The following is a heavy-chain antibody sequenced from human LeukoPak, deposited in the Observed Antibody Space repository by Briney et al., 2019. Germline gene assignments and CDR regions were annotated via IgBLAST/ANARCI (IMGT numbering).Heavy chain of an antibody. V-gene: IGHV3-66*01. J-gene: IGHJ4*02. Sequence: HPGGSLRLSCEASGFTVSSNHNHMSWVRQAPGKGLEWVSVIYSGGTIFYADSVKGRFTISRDNSKNTVYLEMNSLRAEDTAVYYCARDGENHYYDYWGQGTLVTVST. D-gene: IGHD7-27*01. CDR3: ARDGENHYYDY. CDR1: GFTVSSNH. CDR2: IYSGGTI.